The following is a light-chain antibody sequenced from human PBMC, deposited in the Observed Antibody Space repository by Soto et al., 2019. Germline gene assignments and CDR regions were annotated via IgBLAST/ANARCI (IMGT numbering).Light chain of an antibody. J-gene: IGKJ3*01. Sequence: DVLMTQSPSSLSASVGDRATITCRASHGISNYVAWLQQKPGKAPNLLIYAASTVPPGVPSRFSGGGSGVDFPLTSSSLPPEDVATYYCQKHNSVPRTFGHGTKVDIK. V-gene: IGKV1-27*01. CDR1: HGISNY. CDR2: AAS. CDR3: QKHNSVPRT.